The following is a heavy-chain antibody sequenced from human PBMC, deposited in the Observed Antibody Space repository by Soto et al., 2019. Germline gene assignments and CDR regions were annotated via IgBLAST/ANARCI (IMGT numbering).Heavy chain of an antibody. V-gene: IGHV3-30-3*01. Sequence: QVQLVESGGGVVQPGRSLRLSCAASGFTFSSYAMHWVRQAPGKGLEWVAVISYDGSNKYYADSVKGRFTISRDNSKNTLYLPMNSLRAEDTAVYYCARAPGSYYDYYFDYWGQGTLVTVSS. J-gene: IGHJ4*02. CDR2: ISYDGSNK. CDR3: ARAPGSYYDYYFDY. D-gene: IGHD1-26*01. CDR1: GFTFSSYA.